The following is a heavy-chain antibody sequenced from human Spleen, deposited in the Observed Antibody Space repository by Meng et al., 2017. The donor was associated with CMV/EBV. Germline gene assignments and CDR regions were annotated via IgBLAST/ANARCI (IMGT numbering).Heavy chain of an antibody. CDR3: AREGMDFDFSSAHGGLDM. CDR1: GFIFSNYA. D-gene: IGHD3-3*01. J-gene: IGHJ3*02. V-gene: IGHV3-30*04. CDR2: ISSDGTNK. Sequence: GESLKISCAASGFIFSNYALYWVRQAPGKGLESVAVISSDGTNKLHADSVEGRFTISRDNSKNTLFLQMNSLRPADTAVYFCAREGMDFDFSSAHGGLDMWGQGTMVTVSS.